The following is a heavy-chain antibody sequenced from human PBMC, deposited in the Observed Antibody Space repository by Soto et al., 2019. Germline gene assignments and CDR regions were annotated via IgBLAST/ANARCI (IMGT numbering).Heavy chain of an antibody. D-gene: IGHD3-22*01. CDR1: GFTFSSYA. V-gene: IGHV3-30-3*01. CDR3: ARHYYDSSGYYNTANWFDP. CDR2: ISYDGSNK. J-gene: IGHJ5*02. Sequence: GGSLRLSCAASGFTFSSYAMHWVRQAPGKGLEWVAVISYDGSNKYYADSVKGRFTISRDNSKNTLYLQMNSLRAEDTAVYYCARHYYDSSGYYNTANWFDPWGQGTLVTVSS.